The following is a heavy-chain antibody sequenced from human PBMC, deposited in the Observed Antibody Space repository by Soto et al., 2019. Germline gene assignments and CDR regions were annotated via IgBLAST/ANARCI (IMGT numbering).Heavy chain of an antibody. V-gene: IGHV1-69*01. CDR1: GGTFGNYL. Sequence: QGQQVQSGAEVKTPGSSLKVSCKASGGTFGNYLISWVRQAHGQGLVWMGGIIPIFGTINYAPNFAGRLTMSAAEATLTSYLGSRSLRPEDTSMYSCLRDRLSIYNFDSESDIIFGVWAQGTLGTVSS. D-gene: IGHD3-10*01. J-gene: IGHJ4*02. CDR2: IIPIFGTI. CDR3: LRDRLSIYNFDSESDIIFGV.